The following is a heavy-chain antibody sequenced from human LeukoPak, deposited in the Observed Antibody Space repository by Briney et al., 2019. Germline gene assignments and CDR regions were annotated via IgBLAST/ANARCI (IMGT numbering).Heavy chain of an antibody. CDR2: IYYSGST. Sequence: SETLSLTCTVSGGSISSGDYYWSWIRQPPGKGLEWIGYIYYSGSTYYNPSLKSRVTISVDTSKNQFSLKLSSVTAADTAVYYCARDIVGATLNWFDPWGQGTLVTVSS. V-gene: IGHV4-30-4*01. J-gene: IGHJ5*02. CDR3: ARDIVGATLNWFDP. CDR1: GGSISSGDYY. D-gene: IGHD1-26*01.